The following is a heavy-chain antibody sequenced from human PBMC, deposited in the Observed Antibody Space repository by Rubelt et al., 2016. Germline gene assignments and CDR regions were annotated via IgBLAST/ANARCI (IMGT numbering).Heavy chain of an antibody. CDR2: IYYSGST. CDR1: SGSISSYY. J-gene: IGHJ3*02. Sequence: QVQLQESGPGLVKPSETLSLTCTVSSGSISSYYWSWIRQPPGKGLEWIGYIYYSGSTNYNPSLKSRVTISVDTSKIQFSLKLSSVTAADTAVYYCARGIAAAGTGAFDIWGQGTMVTVSS. V-gene: IGHV4-59*12. CDR3: ARGIAAAGTGAFDI. D-gene: IGHD6-13*01.